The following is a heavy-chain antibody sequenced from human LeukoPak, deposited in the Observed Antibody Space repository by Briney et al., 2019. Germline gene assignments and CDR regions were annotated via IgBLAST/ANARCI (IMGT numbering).Heavy chain of an antibody. CDR3: ATQQLVKSPKSNWFDP. CDR2: FDPEDGKT. Sequence: ASVKVSCKVSGYTLTELSMHWVRQAPGEGLEWMGGFDPEDGKTIYAQKFQGRVTMTEDTSTDTAYMELSSLRSEDTAVYYCATQQLVKSPKSNWFDPWGQGTLVTVSS. J-gene: IGHJ5*02. V-gene: IGHV1-24*01. D-gene: IGHD6-13*01. CDR1: GYTLTELS.